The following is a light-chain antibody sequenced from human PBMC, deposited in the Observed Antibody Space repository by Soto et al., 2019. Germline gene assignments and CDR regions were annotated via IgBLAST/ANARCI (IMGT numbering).Light chain of an antibody. Sequence: QSALTQPASVSGSPGQSITISCTGTSSDVGGYNHVSWYQHHPGKAPKLMIYEVSNRPSGVSNRFSGSKSGNTASLTISGLQADDEADYYCNSHTSSNTRVFXTGTKLTVL. V-gene: IGLV2-14*01. CDR2: EVS. CDR3: NSHTSSNTRV. J-gene: IGLJ1*01. CDR1: SSDVGGYNH.